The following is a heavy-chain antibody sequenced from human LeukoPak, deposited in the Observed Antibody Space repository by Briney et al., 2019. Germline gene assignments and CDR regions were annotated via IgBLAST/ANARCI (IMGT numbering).Heavy chain of an antibody. Sequence: GGSLRLSCAASGFTFSDYWMTWVRQAPGKGPEWVANIKQDGGEKYYVDSVRGRFTISRDNAKNSLFLQMNSLRVEDTAVYYCARRGGSSSRRSPIDYWGQGTLVTVSS. CDR1: GFTFSDYW. J-gene: IGHJ4*02. CDR2: IKQDGGEK. CDR3: ARRGGSSSRRSPIDY. V-gene: IGHV3-7*01. D-gene: IGHD6-6*01.